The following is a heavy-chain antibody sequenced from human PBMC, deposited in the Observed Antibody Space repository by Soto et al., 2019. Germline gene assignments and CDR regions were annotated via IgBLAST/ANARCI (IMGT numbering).Heavy chain of an antibody. CDR3: AKAGFFEGVLEYNWNEVSNYGMDV. CDR1: GFTFSSYG. V-gene: IGHV3-30*18. CDR2: ISYDGSNK. J-gene: IGHJ6*02. Sequence: GGSLRLSCAASGFTFSSYGMHWVRQAPGKGLEWVAVISYDGSNKYYADSVKGRFTISRDNSKNTLYLQMNSLRAEDTAVYYCAKAGFFEGVLEYNWNEVSNYGMDVWGQGTTVTVSS. D-gene: IGHD1-20*01.